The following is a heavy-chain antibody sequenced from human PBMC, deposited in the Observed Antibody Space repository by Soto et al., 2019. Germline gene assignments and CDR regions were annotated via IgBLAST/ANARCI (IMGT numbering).Heavy chain of an antibody. CDR3: AKDASITTTYLAH. CDR2: ISWNSGNI. CDR1: GFTFDDYA. J-gene: IGHJ4*02. D-gene: IGHD1-1*01. Sequence: EVQLVESGGGLVQPGRSLRLSCAASGFTFDDYAMHWVRLAPGKGLEWVSSISWNSGNIDYADSVKSRFTVSRDNAKNSLYLQMNSLRSEDTAMYYCAKDASITTTYLAHWGQGTRVTVSA. V-gene: IGHV3-9*01.